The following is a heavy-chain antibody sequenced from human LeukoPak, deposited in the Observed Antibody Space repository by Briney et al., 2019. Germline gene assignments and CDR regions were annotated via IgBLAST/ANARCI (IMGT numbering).Heavy chain of an antibody. J-gene: IGHJ5*02. CDR1: GFTFSSYA. Sequence: GRSLRLSCAASAASGFTFSSYAFHWVRQAPGKGLEWVAVISYDGNNKYYADSVRGRFTISRDNSKSTLFLQMNSLRVEDTAVYYCARGGGYSGSYFTWGQGTLVTVSS. CDR2: ISYDGNNK. CDR3: ARGGGYSGSYFT. V-gene: IGHV3-30-3*01. D-gene: IGHD1-26*01.